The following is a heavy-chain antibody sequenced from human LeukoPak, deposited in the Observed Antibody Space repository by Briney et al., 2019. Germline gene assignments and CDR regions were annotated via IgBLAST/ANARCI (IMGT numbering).Heavy chain of an antibody. Sequence: SVKVSCKASGGTFNNYDISWVRQAPRQGLEWMGGIIPIFGSANYAQKFQGRVTITADTSTSTAYMELSSLRSEDTAVYYCASPQDYYDSSGPMDVWGQGTTVTVSS. D-gene: IGHD3-22*01. CDR1: GGTFNNYD. CDR2: IIPIFGSA. CDR3: ASPQDYYDSSGPMDV. J-gene: IGHJ6*02. V-gene: IGHV1-69*06.